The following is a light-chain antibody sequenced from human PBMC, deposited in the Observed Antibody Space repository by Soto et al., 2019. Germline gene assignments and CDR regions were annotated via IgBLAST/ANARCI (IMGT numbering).Light chain of an antibody. V-gene: IGLV2-14*01. CDR2: EVT. Sequence: QSVLTQPASVSGSPGQSITISCTGSSSDVGNYDYVSWYQQHPDKAPKLMIYEVTHRPSGVSNRFSGSKSVNTASLTISGLQAEDEADYYCCSYSSSTTFYVFGTGTKLTVL. CDR1: SSDVGNYDY. CDR3: CSYSSSTTFYV. J-gene: IGLJ1*01.